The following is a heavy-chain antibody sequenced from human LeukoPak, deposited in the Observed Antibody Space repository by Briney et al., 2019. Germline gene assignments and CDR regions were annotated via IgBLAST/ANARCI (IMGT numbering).Heavy chain of an antibody. D-gene: IGHD6-19*01. Sequence: GGSLRLSCAASGFTFSGYGMHWVRQAPGKGLEWVAFIRYDGSNKYYADSVKGRFTISRDNSKNTLYLQMNSLRAEDTAVYYCARPSTDDDGSGWYGYDAFDIWGQGTMVTVSS. CDR2: IRYDGSNK. CDR1: GFTFSGYG. V-gene: IGHV3-30*02. CDR3: ARPSTDDDGSGWYGYDAFDI. J-gene: IGHJ3*02.